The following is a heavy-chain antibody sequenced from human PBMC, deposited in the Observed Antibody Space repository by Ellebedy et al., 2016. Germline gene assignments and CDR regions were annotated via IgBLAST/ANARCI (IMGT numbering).Heavy chain of an antibody. D-gene: IGHD3-3*01. V-gene: IGHV4-61*02. CDR3: ATLTIPGGSDS. J-gene: IGHJ4*02. CDR1: GDSISSGTYY. CDR2: ISTSGNT. Sequence: SETLSLXCFVSGDSISSGTYYWSWIRQPAGKGLEWIGRISTSGNTIYNPSLKSRVTMLVDTSKNHFSLELTSVTAADTAVYYCATLTIPGGSDSWGQGTLVTVSS.